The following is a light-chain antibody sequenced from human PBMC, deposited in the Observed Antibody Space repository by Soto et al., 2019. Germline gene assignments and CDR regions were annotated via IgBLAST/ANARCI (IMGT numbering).Light chain of an antibody. CDR3: ASWDDSLVGWV. J-gene: IGLJ3*02. V-gene: IGLV1-47*01. Sequence: QSVLTQPPSASGTPGQRVTLSCSGSSSNIGSHYVFWYQQLTGTAPKLLIYRTDQRPSGVPDRFSGSKSGASASLAISGLRSEDEADYYCASWDDSLVGWVFGGGTQLTVL. CDR2: RTD. CDR1: SSNIGSHY.